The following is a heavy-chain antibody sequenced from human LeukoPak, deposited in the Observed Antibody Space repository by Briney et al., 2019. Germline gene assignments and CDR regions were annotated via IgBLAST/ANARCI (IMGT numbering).Heavy chain of an antibody. CDR2: ISAYNGNT. Sequence: GASVKVSCKASGYTFTSYGISWVRQAPGQGLEWMGWISAYNGNTNYAQKIQGRVTMTTDTSTSTAYMELRSLRSDDTAVYYCARDGAITIFGVVSRPPQYYYYMDVWGKGTTVTVSS. CDR3: ARDGAITIFGVVSRPPQYYYYMDV. V-gene: IGHV1-18*01. D-gene: IGHD3-3*01. CDR1: GYTFTSYG. J-gene: IGHJ6*03.